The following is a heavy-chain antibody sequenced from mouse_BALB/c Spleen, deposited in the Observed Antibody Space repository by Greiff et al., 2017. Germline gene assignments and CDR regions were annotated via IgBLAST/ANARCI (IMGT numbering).Heavy chain of an antibody. Sequence: EVQLQQSGPELVKPGASVKVSCKASGYAFTSYNMYWVKQSHGKSLEWIGYIDPYNGGTSYNQKFKGKATLTVDKSSSTAYMHLNSLTSEDSAVYYCARGSYYYGSSYPHYYAMDYWGQGTSVTVSS. CDR3: ARGSYYYGSSYPHYYAMDY. V-gene: IGHV1S135*01. CDR2: IDPYNGGT. D-gene: IGHD1-1*01. J-gene: IGHJ4*01. CDR1: GYAFTSYN.